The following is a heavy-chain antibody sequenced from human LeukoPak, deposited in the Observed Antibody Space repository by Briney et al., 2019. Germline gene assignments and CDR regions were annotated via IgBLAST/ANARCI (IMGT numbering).Heavy chain of an antibody. J-gene: IGHJ4*02. D-gene: IGHD2-2*01. V-gene: IGHV3-74*01. Sequence: GGSLRLSCAASGFTFSSYWMHWVRQAPGKGLLWVSRINTDGSSTSYADSVKGRFTISRDNAKNTLYLQMNSLRAEDTAVYYCARGAVVVPAAKGLDYWGQGTLVTVSS. CDR1: GFTFSSYW. CDR3: ARGAVVVPAAKGLDY. CDR2: INTDGSST.